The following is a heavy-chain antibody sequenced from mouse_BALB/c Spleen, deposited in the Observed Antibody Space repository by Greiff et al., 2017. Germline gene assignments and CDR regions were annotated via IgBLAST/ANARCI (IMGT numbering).Heavy chain of an antibody. CDR3: ARAGTNRDFDY. CDR2: ILPGSGST. Sequence: QVQLQQSGAELMKPGASVKISCTATGYTFSSYWIEWVKQRPGHGLEWIGAILPGSGSTNYNEKFKGKATFTTDTSSNTAYMQLSSLTSEDSAVYYCARAGTNRDFDYWGQGTTLTGSS. J-gene: IGHJ2*01. V-gene: IGHV1-9*01. CDR1: GYTFSSYW. D-gene: IGHD3-3*01.